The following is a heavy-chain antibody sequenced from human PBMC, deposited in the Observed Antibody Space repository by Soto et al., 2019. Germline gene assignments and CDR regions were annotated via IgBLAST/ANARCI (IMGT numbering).Heavy chain of an antibody. J-gene: IGHJ6*02. CDR3: ARFEYSSSRGGIYYYYGMDV. V-gene: IGHV1-69*13. D-gene: IGHD6-6*01. CDR1: GGTFSSYA. CDR2: IIPIFGTA. Sequence: ASVKVSCKASGGTFSSYAISWVRQAPGQGLEWMGGIIPIFGTANYAQKFQGRVTITADESTSTAYMELSSLRSEDTAVYYCARFEYSSSRGGIYYYYGMDVWGQGTTVTSP.